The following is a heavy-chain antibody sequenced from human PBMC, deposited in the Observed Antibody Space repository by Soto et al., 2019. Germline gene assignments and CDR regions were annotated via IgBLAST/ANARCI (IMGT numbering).Heavy chain of an antibody. J-gene: IGHJ6*02. D-gene: IGHD2-21*02. CDR2: IIPVLGVT. CDR1: GSTFSSYT. Sequence: QVQLVQSGAEVRKPGSSVEVSCMASGSTFSSYTVNWGRQAPGQGLEGMGRIIPVLGVTHYARRFQGRVTITADRSRKTAYMELTSLTSEDTAVYYCARRRYCGVDCYNKFYYGMDVWGQGTTVTVSS. CDR3: ARRRYCGVDCYNKFYYGMDV. V-gene: IGHV1-69*02.